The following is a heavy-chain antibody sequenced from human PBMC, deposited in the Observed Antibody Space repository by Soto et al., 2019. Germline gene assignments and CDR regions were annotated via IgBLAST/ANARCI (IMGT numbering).Heavy chain of an antibody. V-gene: IGHV5-51*01. CDR2: IYPGDSDT. Sequence: GGALKISCKGSGYSFTNYWIGWVREMHGKGLEWMGIIYPGDSDTRYSPSSQGQVTISTDKSTNTAYLQWNSLKASDTAMYYCARSRTYGGNSFDYWGQGTLVTVSS. CDR1: GYSFTNYW. D-gene: IGHD5-12*01. CDR3: ARSRTYGGNSFDY. J-gene: IGHJ4*02.